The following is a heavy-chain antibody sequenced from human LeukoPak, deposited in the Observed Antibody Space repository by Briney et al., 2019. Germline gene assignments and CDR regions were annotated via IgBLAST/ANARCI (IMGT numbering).Heavy chain of an antibody. CDR2: ISGSGGST. J-gene: IGHJ4*02. CDR3: ARYYDSSAYRYFDY. CDR1: GFTFSSYA. V-gene: IGHV3-23*01. D-gene: IGHD3-22*01. Sequence: GGSLRLSCAASGFTFSSYAMSWVRQAPGKGLEWVSAISGSGGSTYCADSVKGRFTISRDNSKNTLYLQMNSLRAEDTAVYYCARYYDSSAYRYFDYWGQGTLVTVSS.